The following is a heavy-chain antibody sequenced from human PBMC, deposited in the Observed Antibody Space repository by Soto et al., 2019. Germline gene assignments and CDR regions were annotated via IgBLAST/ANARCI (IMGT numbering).Heavy chain of an antibody. CDR1: GFTFSNAW. D-gene: IGHD3-3*01. Sequence: GGSLRLSCAASGFTFSNAWMNWVRQAPGKGLEWVGRIKSKTDGGTTDYAAPVKGRFTISRDDSKNTLYLQMNSLKTEDTAVYYCTTVYSYRGPYYDFWSGYLEAVGWFDPWAQRTLVTVSS. CDR2: IKSKTDGGTT. CDR3: TTVYSYRGPYYDFWSGYLEAVGWFDP. J-gene: IGHJ5*02. V-gene: IGHV3-15*07.